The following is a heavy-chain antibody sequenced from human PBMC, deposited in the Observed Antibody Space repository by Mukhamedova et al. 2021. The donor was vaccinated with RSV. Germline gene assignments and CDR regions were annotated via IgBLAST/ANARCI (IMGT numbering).Heavy chain of an antibody. V-gene: IGHV3-74*01. CDR2: IKSDGSKT. J-gene: IGHJ4*02. Sequence: EKGLVWVSRIKSDGSKTAYADSVKGRFTISRDSAKNTLYLQMNSLRAEDTAVYYCARDLDAGGYSFFDYWGQGTLVTVSS. D-gene: IGHD5-12*01. CDR3: ARDLDAGGYSFFDY.